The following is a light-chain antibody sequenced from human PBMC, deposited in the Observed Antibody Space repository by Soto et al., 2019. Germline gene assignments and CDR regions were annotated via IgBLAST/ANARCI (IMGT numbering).Light chain of an antibody. CDR1: SSNIGAGYD. Sequence: QSVLTQPPSVSGAPGQRVTISCTGSSSNIGAGYDVHWYQQLPGTAPKLLIYVNSNRPSGVPDRFSGSKSGTSASLAVTGLQAEDLAEYYCQSYDSSLRDYVCGSGTRVTVL. CDR2: VNS. V-gene: IGLV1-40*01. CDR3: QSYDSSLRDYV. J-gene: IGLJ6*01.